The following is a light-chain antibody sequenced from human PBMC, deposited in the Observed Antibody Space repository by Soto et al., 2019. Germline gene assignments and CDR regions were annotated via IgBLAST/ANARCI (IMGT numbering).Light chain of an antibody. Sequence: EIVLTQSPATLSLSPGERATLSCRASQSVSSSSLAWYQQTPGQAPRLLIYEASSRATGIPDRFSGSGSGTDFTLTISSLEPEDFAVYYCQQRSNWQGATFGGGAKVDNK. V-gene: IGKV3D-20*02. CDR1: QSVSSSS. CDR2: EAS. CDR3: QQRSNWQGAT. J-gene: IGKJ4*01.